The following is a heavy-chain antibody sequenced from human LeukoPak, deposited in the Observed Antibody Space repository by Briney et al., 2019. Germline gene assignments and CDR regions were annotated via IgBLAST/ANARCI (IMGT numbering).Heavy chain of an antibody. CDR1: GGSFSNDY. CDR3: ARASEGIGFFDY. J-gene: IGHJ4*02. V-gene: IGHV4-59*01. Sequence: PSETLSLTCSVSGGSFSNDYWSWIRQPPGKGLEWIGYIYHNGKTNYNPSLTSRLTISLDTSKTQFSLNLISMTAADTAIYYCARASEGIGFFDYWGQGILVTVSS. D-gene: IGHD2-2*03. CDR2: IYHNGKT.